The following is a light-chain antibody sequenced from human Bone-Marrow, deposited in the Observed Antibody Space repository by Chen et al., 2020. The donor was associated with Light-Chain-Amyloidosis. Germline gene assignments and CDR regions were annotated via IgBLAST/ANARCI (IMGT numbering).Light chain of an antibody. CDR1: NIGSTS. V-gene: IGLV3-21*02. CDR3: QVWDRSSDRPV. Sequence: SYVLTQPSSVSVAPGQTATIACGGNNIGSTSVHWYQQTPGQAPLLVVYDDSDRPSGIPERLSGSNSGNTATLYNSRVEAGDEADYYCQVWDRSSDRPVFGGGTKLTVL. J-gene: IGLJ3*02. CDR2: DDS.